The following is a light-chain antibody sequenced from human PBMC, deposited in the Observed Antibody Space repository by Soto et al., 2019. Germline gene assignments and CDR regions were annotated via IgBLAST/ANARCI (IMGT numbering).Light chain of an antibody. Sequence: DIQMTQSPSTLSASGGDRVTITCRASQSISVWLAWYQQKAGKAPNLLIYKASRLESGVPSRFSGSGSETEFTLTISGLQPGDSATYYCQQYNSYSPTFGQGTKVEVK. CDR2: KAS. J-gene: IGKJ1*01. CDR3: QQYNSYSPT. V-gene: IGKV1-5*03. CDR1: QSISVW.